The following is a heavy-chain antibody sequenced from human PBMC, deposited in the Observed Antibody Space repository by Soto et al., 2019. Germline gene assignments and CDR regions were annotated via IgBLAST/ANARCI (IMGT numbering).Heavy chain of an antibody. Sequence: EVQLVQSGAEVKKPGESLRISCKGSGYSFTSYWINWVRQMPGKDLEWMGRIDPSDSSSNYSPSFQGHVTTSADKSISTAYLQWSSLQASDTAKSFCVRGLGQDIEYWGQGTLGTVSS. CDR3: VRGLGQDIEY. CDR1: GYSFTSYW. D-gene: IGHD7-27*01. J-gene: IGHJ4*02. V-gene: IGHV5-10-1*03. CDR2: IDPSDSSS.